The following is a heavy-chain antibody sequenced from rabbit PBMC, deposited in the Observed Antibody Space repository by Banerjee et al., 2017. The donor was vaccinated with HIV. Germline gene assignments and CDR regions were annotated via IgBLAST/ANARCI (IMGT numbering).Heavy chain of an antibody. CDR1: GFSFSSSYW. CDR3: ARGRYASSSGFVSYFNL. J-gene: IGHJ4*01. D-gene: IGHD1-1*01. Sequence: QEQLEESGGDLVKPGASLTLTCTASGFSFSSSYWICWVRQAPGKGLELIACIYTSSGSTWYASWVNGRFTISRSTSLNPVDLKMTSLTAADTATYFCARGRYASSSGFVSYFNLWGPGTLVTVS. V-gene: IGHV1S43*01. CDR2: IYTSSGST.